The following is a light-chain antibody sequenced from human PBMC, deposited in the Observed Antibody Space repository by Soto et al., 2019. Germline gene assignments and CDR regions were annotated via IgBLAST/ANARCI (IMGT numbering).Light chain of an antibody. CDR1: QSGAYSSNDRN. CDR3: MQTIQLPWT. V-gene: IGKV2D-29*01. CDR2: EVS. J-gene: IGKJ1*01. Sequence: DIELTQSPDSLAVSPGERATISCKSSQSGAYSSNDRNFVAWYLQKPGQPPQLLIYEVSNRFSGMPDRFSGSGSGTDFTLKISRVEAEDVGIYYCMQTIQLPWTFGQGTKVDIK.